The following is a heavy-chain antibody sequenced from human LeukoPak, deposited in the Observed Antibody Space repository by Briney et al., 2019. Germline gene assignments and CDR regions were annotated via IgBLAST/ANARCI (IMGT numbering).Heavy chain of an antibody. CDR2: ISYGEST. Sequence: KPSETLSLTCTVSGGSISSYYWSWIRQPPGKGLECIGYISYGESTNYNPSLKSRVTISVDTSKNQFSLKVYSVTAADTAVYYCARSPYTGGYYKSPEGFDYWGQGTLVTVSS. V-gene: IGHV4-59*01. CDR3: ARSPYTGGYYKSPEGFDY. J-gene: IGHJ4*02. D-gene: IGHD1-26*01. CDR1: GGSISSYY.